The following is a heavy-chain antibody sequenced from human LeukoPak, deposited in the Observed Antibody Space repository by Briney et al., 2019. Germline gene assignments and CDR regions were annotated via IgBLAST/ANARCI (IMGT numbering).Heavy chain of an antibody. J-gene: IGHJ5*02. CDR3: ARGLRGADDWFDP. D-gene: IGHD5-24*01. V-gene: IGHV6-1*01. CDR2: TYYKSKWYN. Sequence: SQTLSLTCVISGDSVSSKSAAWNWIRQSPSRGLEWLGRTYYKSKWYNDCAVSVKSRITINTDTSKNQFSLQMNSVTPEDTAVYYCARGLRGADDWFDPWGQGTLVTVSS. CDR1: GDSVSSKSAA.